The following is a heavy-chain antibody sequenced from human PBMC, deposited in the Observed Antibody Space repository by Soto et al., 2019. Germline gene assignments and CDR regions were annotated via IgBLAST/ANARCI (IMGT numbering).Heavy chain of an antibody. V-gene: IGHV3-30-3*01. CDR3: ARDRKVEVAGGVYYYYYGMDV. D-gene: IGHD6-19*01. CDR1: GFTFSSYA. J-gene: IGHJ6*02. Sequence: RXSCSASGFTFSSYAIHWVRQAPGKGLVSVAVISYDGSNKYYADSVKGRFTISRDNSKNTLYLQMNSLRAEDTAVYYCARDRKVEVAGGVYYYYYGMDVWGQGTKVTVYS. CDR2: ISYDGSNK.